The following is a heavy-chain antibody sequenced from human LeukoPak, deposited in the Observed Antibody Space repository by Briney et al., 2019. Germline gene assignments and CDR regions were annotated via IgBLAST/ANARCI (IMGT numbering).Heavy chain of an antibody. V-gene: IGHV3-48*01. D-gene: IGHD3-16*01. CDR2: ISSSSNTI. J-gene: IGHJ4*02. CDR3: ARKGLGGELGGFDY. CDR1: GFTFSSYS. Sequence: GGSLRLSCAASGFTFSSYSMNWVREAPGKGLEGVLYISSSSNTIYYADSVKGRFTISRDNAKNSLYLQMNSLRAEDTALYHCARKGLGGELGGFDYGGQGTLVTVSS.